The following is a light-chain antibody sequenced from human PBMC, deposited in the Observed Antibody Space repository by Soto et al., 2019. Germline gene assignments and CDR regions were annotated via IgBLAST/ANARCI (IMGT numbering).Light chain of an antibody. Sequence: TVLTQSPGTLCLSPGESATLSCRARQLISRSYVGWCKQKAGQAHRRVIYGTSSGESAMPERFSGSGSGEDFILSIGRLEHEDFGVDCCYQYGSSHGTFGKGTKVDI. CDR2: GTS. V-gene: IGKV3-20*01. CDR1: QLISRSY. CDR3: YQYGSSHGT. J-gene: IGKJ1*01.